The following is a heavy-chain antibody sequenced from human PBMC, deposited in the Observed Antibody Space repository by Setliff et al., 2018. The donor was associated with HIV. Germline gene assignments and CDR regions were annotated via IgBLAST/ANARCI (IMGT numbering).Heavy chain of an antibody. CDR2: IYYSGST. CDR1: GGSISSSSYY. V-gene: IGHV4-39*07. D-gene: IGHD2-15*01. CDR3: ARGGGSRAATSSYYYMDV. J-gene: IGHJ6*03. Sequence: PSETLSLTCSVSGGSISSSSYYWGWIRQPPGKGLEWIGTIYYSGSTYYNPSLKSRLIISVDTSKNQFSLKLSSVTAADTAVYYCARGGGSRAATSSYYYMDVWGKGTTVT.